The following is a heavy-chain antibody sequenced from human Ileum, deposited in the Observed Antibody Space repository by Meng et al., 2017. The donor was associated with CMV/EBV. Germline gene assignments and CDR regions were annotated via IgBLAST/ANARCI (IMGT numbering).Heavy chain of an antibody. CDR3: AIYYGGVGGRGY. V-gene: IGHV4-61*09. CDR2: RQKNGND. Sequence: VRSSQPQSRRRMLSGDFIGINKYNLSWIRHLAGKGLEWMWQRQKNGNDNYNASLKSRVTISIDTTKNQFSLTLTSVTAADTAVYYCAIYYGGVGGRGYWAQGTLVTVPS. CDR1: GDFIGINKYN. D-gene: IGHD2-21*01. J-gene: IGHJ4*02.